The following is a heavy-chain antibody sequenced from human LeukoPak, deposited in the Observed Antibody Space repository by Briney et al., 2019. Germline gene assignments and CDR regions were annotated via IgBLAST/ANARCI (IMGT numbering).Heavy chain of an antibody. Sequence: TGGSLGVYCAATGFTVSNSYMSGVRRAPGKGLEWVSVVYGGGSTYYADSVKGRFSISRDNSKNSLYLQMNSLRTEDTAVYYCAKANPLIVGARAGGPINFWGQGTMVTVSS. D-gene: IGHD1-26*01. CDR1: GFTVSNSY. V-gene: IGHV3-53*05. CDR3: AKANPLIVGARAGGPINF. CDR2: VYGGGST. J-gene: IGHJ3*01.